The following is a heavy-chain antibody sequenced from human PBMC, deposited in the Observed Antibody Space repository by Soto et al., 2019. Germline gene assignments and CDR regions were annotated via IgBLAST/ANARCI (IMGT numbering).Heavy chain of an antibody. CDR1: GFDFEYFA. CDR3: AKALYYYDSSPLDH. CDR2: INSDGTDS. Sequence: GGSLRLSCAAAGFDFEYFAMHWVRQSPGKGLEWVSLINSDGTDSYYMDSVRGRFTISRDNGKNSLYLQMDRLRPEDTAFYFCAKALYYYDSSPLDHWSQGTLVTVSS. V-gene: IGHV3-43D*04. J-gene: IGHJ4*02. D-gene: IGHD3-22*01.